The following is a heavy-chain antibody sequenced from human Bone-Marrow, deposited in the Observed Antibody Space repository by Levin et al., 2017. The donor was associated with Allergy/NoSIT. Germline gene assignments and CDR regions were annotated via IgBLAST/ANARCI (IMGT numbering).Heavy chain of an antibody. V-gene: IGHV3-21*01. CDR2: ISSSSSYI. CDR1: GFTFSSYS. J-gene: IGHJ4*02. D-gene: IGHD2-2*02. Sequence: GESLKISCAASGFTFSSYSMNWVRQAPGKGLEWVSSISSSSSYIYYADSVKGRFTISRDNAKNSLYLQMNSLRAEDTAVYYCARGYEYQLLYWRLGKPDYWGQGTLVTVSS. CDR3: ARGYEYQLLYWRLGKPDY.